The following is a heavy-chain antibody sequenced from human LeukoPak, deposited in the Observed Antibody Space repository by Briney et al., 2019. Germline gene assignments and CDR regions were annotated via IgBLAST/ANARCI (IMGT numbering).Heavy chain of an antibody. CDR2: INPNSGGT. V-gene: IGHV1-2*04. Sequence: ASVKVSCKASGYTFTGYYMHWVRQAPGQGLEWMGWINPNSGGTNYAQKFQGWVTMTRDTSISTAYMELSRLRSDDTAVYYCARALELMLGAFDIWGQGTMVTVSS. J-gene: IGHJ3*02. CDR1: GYTFTGYY. CDR3: ARALELMLGAFDI. D-gene: IGHD2-8*01.